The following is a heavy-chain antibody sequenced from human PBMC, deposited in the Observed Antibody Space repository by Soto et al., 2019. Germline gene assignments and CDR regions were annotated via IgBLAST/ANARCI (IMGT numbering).Heavy chain of an antibody. CDR1: GGSISSYY. D-gene: IGHD6-19*01. Sequence: SLTCTVSGGSISSYYWSWIRQPPGKGLEWIGYIYYSGSTNYNPSLKSRVTISVDTSKNQFSLKLSSVTAADTAVYYCARQEGPSSGWYGYWGQGTLVTVSS. CDR3: ARQEGPSSGWYGY. V-gene: IGHV4-59*01. J-gene: IGHJ4*02. CDR2: IYYSGST.